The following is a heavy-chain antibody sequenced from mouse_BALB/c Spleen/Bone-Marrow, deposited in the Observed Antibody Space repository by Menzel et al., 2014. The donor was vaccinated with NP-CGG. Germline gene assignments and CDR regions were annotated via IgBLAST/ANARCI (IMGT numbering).Heavy chain of an antibody. J-gene: IGHJ4*01. CDR3: ASLLTTATYAMDY. Sequence: EVKLMESGGGLVQPGGSLRLSCATSGFTFTDYYMSWVRQPPGKALEWLGFIRNKANGYTTEYSASVKGRFNISRDNSQSILYLQMNTLRAEDSATYYCASLLTTATYAMDYWGQGTSVTVSS. V-gene: IGHV7-3*02. D-gene: IGHD1-2*01. CDR2: IRNKANGYTT. CDR1: GFTFTDYY.